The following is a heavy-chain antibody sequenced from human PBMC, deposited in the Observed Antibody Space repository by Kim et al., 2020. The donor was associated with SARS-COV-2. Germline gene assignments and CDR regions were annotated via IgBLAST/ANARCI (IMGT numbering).Heavy chain of an antibody. CDR2: IIPIFGTA. J-gene: IGHJ4*02. CDR1: GGTFCSYA. Sequence: SVKVSCKASGGTFCSYAISWVRQAPGQGLEWMGGIIPIFGTANYAQKFQGRVTITADESTSTAYMELSSLRSEDTAVYYCARDRRHYYDSSGYSGGHGYWGQGTLVTVSS. D-gene: IGHD3-22*01. V-gene: IGHV1-69*13. CDR3: ARDRRHYYDSSGYSGGHGY.